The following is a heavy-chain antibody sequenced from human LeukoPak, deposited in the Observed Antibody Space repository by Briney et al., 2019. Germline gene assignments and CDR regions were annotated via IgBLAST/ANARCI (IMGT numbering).Heavy chain of an antibody. D-gene: IGHD6-19*01. V-gene: IGHV3-21*01. J-gene: IGHJ4*02. CDR2: ISSSSSYI. Sequence: GGSLRLSCAASGFTFSSYAVSWVRQAPGKGLEWVSSISSSSSYIYYADSVKGRFTISRDNAKNSLYLQMNSLRAEDTAVYYCARDLLGYSSGWYGSLDYWGQGTLVTVSS. CDR3: ARDLLGYSSGWYGSLDY. CDR1: GFTFSSYA.